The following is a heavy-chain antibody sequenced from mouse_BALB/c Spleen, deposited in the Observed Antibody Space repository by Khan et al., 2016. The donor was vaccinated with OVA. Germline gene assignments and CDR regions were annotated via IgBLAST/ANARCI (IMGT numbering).Heavy chain of an antibody. CDR2: IWAGGST. Sequence: QVQLKQSGPGLVAPSQSLSITCTVSGFSLNSYGVHWVRQPPGKGLEWLGVIWAGGSTNHNSALMSRLSISKDNSKSQVILKMNSLLTDDTAMYYCARAFYYGAWFAFWGQGTLVTVSA. V-gene: IGHV2-9*02. D-gene: IGHD1-1*01. CDR3: ARAFYYGAWFAF. J-gene: IGHJ3*01. CDR1: GFSLNSYG.